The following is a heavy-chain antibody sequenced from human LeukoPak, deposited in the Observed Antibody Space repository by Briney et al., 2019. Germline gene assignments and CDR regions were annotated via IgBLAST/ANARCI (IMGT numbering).Heavy chain of an antibody. Sequence: GESLKISCKGSGYSFTSYWIGWVRQMPGKGLEWMGIIYPGDSDTRYSPSFQGQVTISADKSISTAYPQWSSLKASDTAMYYCARTVLAVDTAMAIDYWGQGTLVTVSS. CDR1: GYSFTSYW. D-gene: IGHD5-18*01. CDR2: IYPGDSDT. CDR3: ARTVLAVDTAMAIDY. J-gene: IGHJ4*02. V-gene: IGHV5-51*01.